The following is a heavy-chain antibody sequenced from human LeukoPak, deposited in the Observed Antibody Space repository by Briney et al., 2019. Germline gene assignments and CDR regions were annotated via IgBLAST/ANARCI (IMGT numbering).Heavy chain of an antibody. J-gene: IGHJ4*02. D-gene: IGHD2-15*01. CDR1: GFTVSSNY. CDR3: AGVECSGGSCYSFPFDY. V-gene: IGHV3-66*01. CDR2: IYSGGST. Sequence: PGGSLRLSCAASGFTVSSNYMSWVRQAPGKGLEWVSVIYSGGSTYYADSVKGRFTISRDNSKNTLYLQMNSLRAEDTAVYYCAGVECSGGSCYSFPFDYWGQGTLVTVSS.